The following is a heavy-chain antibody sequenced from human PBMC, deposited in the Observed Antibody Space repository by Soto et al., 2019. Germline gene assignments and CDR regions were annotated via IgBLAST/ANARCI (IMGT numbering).Heavy chain of an antibody. D-gene: IGHD4-4*01. Sequence: QVQLVQSGAEVKKPGSSVKVSCKASGGTFSSYAISWVRQAPGQGLEWMGGIIPIFGTANYAQKIQGRVTITADESTRTAYMEPSSLRSEDTAVYYCARCYPVTHADCSRWFDPWGQGTLVTVSS. CDR1: GGTFSSYA. J-gene: IGHJ5*02. V-gene: IGHV1-69*12. CDR2: IIPIFGTA. CDR3: ARCYPVTHADCSRWFDP.